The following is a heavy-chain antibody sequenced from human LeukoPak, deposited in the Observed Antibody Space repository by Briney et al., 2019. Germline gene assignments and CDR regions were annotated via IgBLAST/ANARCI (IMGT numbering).Heavy chain of an antibody. V-gene: IGHV1-24*01. J-gene: IGHJ4*02. CDR3: ASSGYCSGGSCLREFDY. Sequence: GASVKVSCKASGYTFTGYYMHWVRQAPGKGLEWMGGFDPEDGETIYAQKFQGRVTMTEDTSTDTAYMELSSLRSEDTAVYYCASSGYCSGGSCLREFDYWGQGTLVTVSS. CDR2: FDPEDGET. D-gene: IGHD2-15*01. CDR1: GYTFTGYY.